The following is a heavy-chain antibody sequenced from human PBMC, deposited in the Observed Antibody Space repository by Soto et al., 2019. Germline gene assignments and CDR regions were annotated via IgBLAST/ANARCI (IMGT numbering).Heavy chain of an antibody. Sequence: GGSLRLSCAASGFTFSSYWMHWVRQAPGKGLVWVSRINSDGSSTSYADPVKGRFTISRDNAKNTLYLQMNSLRAEDTAVYYCARGGAYCGGDCYYYYGMDVWGQGTTVTVSS. J-gene: IGHJ6*02. CDR1: GFTFSSYW. CDR3: ARGGAYCGGDCYYYYGMDV. D-gene: IGHD2-21*02. CDR2: INSDGSST. V-gene: IGHV3-74*01.